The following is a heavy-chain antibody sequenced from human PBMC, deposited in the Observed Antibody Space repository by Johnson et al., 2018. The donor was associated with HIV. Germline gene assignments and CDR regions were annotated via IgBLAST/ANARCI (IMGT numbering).Heavy chain of an antibody. Sequence: QMMLVESGGGVVQPGRSLRLSCAASGFTFSSYGMHWVRQAPGKGLEWVAVIWYDGSNKYYVDSVRGRFTISRDNAKNSLYLQMNSLRAEDTAVYYCARDQKYETMIVVVWWAFDIWGQGTMVTVSS. CDR3: ARDQKYETMIVVVWWAFDI. D-gene: IGHD3-22*01. CDR2: IWYDGSNK. V-gene: IGHV3-33*01. J-gene: IGHJ3*02. CDR1: GFTFSSYG.